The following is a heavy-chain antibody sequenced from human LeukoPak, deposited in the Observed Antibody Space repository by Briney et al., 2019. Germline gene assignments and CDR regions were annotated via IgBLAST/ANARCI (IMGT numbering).Heavy chain of an antibody. J-gene: IGHJ6*03. D-gene: IGHD3-22*01. CDR2: ISSSSSYI. CDR1: GFTFSSYS. CDR3: ARDTRHGYYDSSVYYMDV. Sequence: GGSLRLSCAASGFTFSSYSMNWVRQAPGKGLERVSSISSSSSYIYYADSVKGRFTISRDNAKNSLYLQMNSLRAEDTAVYYCARDTRHGYYDSSVYYMDVWGKGTTVTVSS. V-gene: IGHV3-21*01.